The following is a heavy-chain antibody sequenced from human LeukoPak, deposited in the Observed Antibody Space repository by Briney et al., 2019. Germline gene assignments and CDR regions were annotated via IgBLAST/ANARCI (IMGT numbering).Heavy chain of an antibody. D-gene: IGHD2-15*01. CDR1: GASISGYY. J-gene: IGHJ5*02. V-gene: IGHV4-59*01. CDR3: ARGVGCSGGSCYSVYWLDP. CDR2: IHYSGNT. Sequence: SETLSLTCTVSGASISGYYWSWIRQPPGKGLEWIRYIHYSGNTKYNSSLKSRVTTSVDTSRSQFSLKLSSVTAADTAVYYCARGVGCSGGSCYSVYWLDPWGQGTLVTVSS.